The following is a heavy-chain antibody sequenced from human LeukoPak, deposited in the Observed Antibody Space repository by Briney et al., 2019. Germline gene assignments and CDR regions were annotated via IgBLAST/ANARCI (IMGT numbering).Heavy chain of an antibody. CDR3: ARRVTDTRGYYSAYYFDY. V-gene: IGHV5-51*01. D-gene: IGHD3-22*01. CDR1: GYSFTSYYNNDS. Sequence: VKSLKLSCKVSGYSFTSYYNNDSIGWIRPIPEKILEREGIIYPGDSDARYSPSFQGRVTISTDKSISTAYLHWSSLKASDTAMYYCARRVTDTRGYYSAYYFDYWGQGTLVTVSS. CDR2: IYPGDSDA. J-gene: IGHJ4*02.